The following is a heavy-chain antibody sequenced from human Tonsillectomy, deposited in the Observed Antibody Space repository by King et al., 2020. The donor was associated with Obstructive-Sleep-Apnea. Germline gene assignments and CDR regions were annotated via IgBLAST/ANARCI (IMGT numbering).Heavy chain of an antibody. CDR1: GYSFTSYW. CDR3: ARHPTGYSSGYNYYYGMDV. Sequence: QLVQSGAEVKKPGESLKISCKGSGYSFTSYWIGWVRQLPGKGLEWMGIIYPGDSDTRYSPSFQDQVTISADKSISTAYLQWGSLKASDTAMYYCARHPTGYSSGYNYYYGMDVWGQGTTVTVSS. V-gene: IGHV5-51*01. D-gene: IGHD6-19*01. CDR2: IYPGDSDT. J-gene: IGHJ6*02.